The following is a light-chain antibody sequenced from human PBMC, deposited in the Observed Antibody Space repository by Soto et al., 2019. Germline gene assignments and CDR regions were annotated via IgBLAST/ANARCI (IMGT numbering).Light chain of an antibody. CDR2: EGT. CDR1: SSDVGSYNL. Sequence: QSALTQPASVSASPGQPITIPCTGTSSDVGSYNLVSWFQQHPGKVPKLLIYEGTKRPSGLSDRFSGSKSGTTASLTISGLQAEDEAHYYCYSYAGENLYVFGTGTKVTVL. J-gene: IGLJ1*01. CDR3: YSYAGENLYV. V-gene: IGLV2-23*01.